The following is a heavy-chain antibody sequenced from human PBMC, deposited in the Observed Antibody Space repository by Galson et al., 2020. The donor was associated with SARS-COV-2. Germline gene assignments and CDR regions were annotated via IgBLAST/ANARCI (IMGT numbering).Heavy chain of an antibody. CDR1: GFTFSSYE. V-gene: IGHV3-48*03. J-gene: IGHJ3*02. D-gene: IGHD3-3*01. CDR3: ARDRGSFFFGPDAFDI. CDR2: ISSSGSTI. Sequence: GGSLRLSCAASGFTFSSYEMNWVRQAPGKGLEWVSYISSSGSTIYYADSVKGRFTISRDNAKNSLYLQMNSLRAEDTAVYYCARDRGSFFFGPDAFDIWGQGTMVTVSS.